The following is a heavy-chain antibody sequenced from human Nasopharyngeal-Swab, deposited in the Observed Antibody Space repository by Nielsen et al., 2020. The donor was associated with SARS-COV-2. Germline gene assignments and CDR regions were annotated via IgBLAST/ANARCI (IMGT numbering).Heavy chain of an antibody. CDR1: GFTVSSNY. D-gene: IGHD2-2*01. CDR2: IYSGGST. V-gene: IGHV3-53*01. Sequence: GGSLRLSCASSGFTVSSNYMSWVRQAPGKGLEWVSVIYSGGSTYYADSVKGRFPISRDNSKNTLYLQMNSLRAEDTAVYYCTSYLPADYWGQGTLVTVSS. J-gene: IGHJ4*02. CDR3: TSYLPADY.